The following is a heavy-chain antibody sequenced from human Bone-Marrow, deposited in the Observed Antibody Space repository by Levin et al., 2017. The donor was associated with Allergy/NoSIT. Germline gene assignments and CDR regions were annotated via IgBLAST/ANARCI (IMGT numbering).Heavy chain of an antibody. J-gene: IGHJ5*02. CDR2: ISYDGSNE. CDR1: GFTFSTYA. Sequence: GGSLRLSCAASGFTFSTYAMHWVRQAPGKGLEWVAIISYDGSNEYYADSVKGRFAISRDNSKNTLYLQMNSLRTEDTAVYYCARESRPYSSSFRFDPWGQGTLVTVSS. CDR3: ARESRPYSSSFRFDP. D-gene: IGHD6-13*01. V-gene: IGHV3-30*09.